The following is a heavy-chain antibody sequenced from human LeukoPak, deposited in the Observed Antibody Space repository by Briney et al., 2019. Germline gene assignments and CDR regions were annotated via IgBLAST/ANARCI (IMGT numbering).Heavy chain of an antibody. CDR2: INPNSGGT. V-gene: IGHV1-2*02. CDR1: GYTFTGYY. J-gene: IGHJ4*02. D-gene: IGHD4-17*01. Sequence: GASVKVSCKASGYTFTGYYMHWVRQAPGQGREWRGWINPNSGGTNYAQKFQGRVTMTRDTSISTAYMELSRLRSDDTAVYYCARAPYEDYGDFCFDYWGQGPLVTVSS. CDR3: ARAPYEDYGDFCFDY.